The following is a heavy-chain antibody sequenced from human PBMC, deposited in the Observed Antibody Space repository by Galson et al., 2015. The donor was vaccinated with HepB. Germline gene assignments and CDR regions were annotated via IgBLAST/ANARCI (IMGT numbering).Heavy chain of an antibody. V-gene: IGHV1-69*13. CDR2: IIPIFGTA. CDR3: ARDNSAQEFGGVIGTRRYYYGMDV. D-gene: IGHD3-16*02. Sequence: SVKVSCKASGGTFSSYAISWVRQAPGQGLEWMGGIIPIFGTANYAQKFQGRVTITADESTSTAYMELSSLRSEDTAVYYCARDNSAQEFGGVIGTRRYYYGMDVWGQGTTVTVSS. CDR1: GGTFSSYA. J-gene: IGHJ6*02.